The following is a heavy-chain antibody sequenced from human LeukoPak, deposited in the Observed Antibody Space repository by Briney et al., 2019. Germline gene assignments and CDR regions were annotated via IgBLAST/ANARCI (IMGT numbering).Heavy chain of an antibody. Sequence: GRSLRLSCAASGFTFNSYAMHWVRQAPGKGLEWVAFIWHDGSNKYYADSAKGRFTFSRDNSKNTVYLQMNSLRAEDTAVYYCGRDERGYYNSSGFYGAIDFWGQGTLVTVSS. CDR2: IWHDGSNK. CDR3: GRDERGYYNSSGFYGAIDF. D-gene: IGHD3-22*01. V-gene: IGHV3-33*01. CDR1: GFTFNSYA. J-gene: IGHJ4*02.